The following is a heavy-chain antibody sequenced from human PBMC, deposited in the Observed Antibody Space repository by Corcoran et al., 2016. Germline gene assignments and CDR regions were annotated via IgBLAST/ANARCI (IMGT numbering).Heavy chain of an antibody. V-gene: IGHV1-8*01. D-gene: IGHD4-17*01. Sequence: QVRLVQSGAEVKEPGASVKVSCKASGYTFTSYDINWVRQATGQGLEWLGWMSPNSGNTGYAQKFQGRLSMTRDTSIGTAYMELSSLRSEDTAVYYCARDYGGNSGWFDPWGQGTLVTVSS. CDR3: ARDYGGNSGWFDP. CDR1: GYTFTSYD. J-gene: IGHJ5*02. CDR2: MSPNSGNT.